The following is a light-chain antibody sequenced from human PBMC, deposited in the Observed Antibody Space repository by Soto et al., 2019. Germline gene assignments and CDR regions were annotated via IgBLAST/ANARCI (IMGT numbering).Light chain of an antibody. Sequence: DIQMTQSPSTLSASVGDRVTITCRASQSITIWLAWYQQKPGKAPKLLIFDASSLESGVPSRFSGSGSGTEFTLSISSLQSDDFATYYCQQYNSYSWTFGKGTKVESK. CDR2: DAS. V-gene: IGKV1-5*01. J-gene: IGKJ1*01. CDR1: QSITIW. CDR3: QQYNSYSWT.